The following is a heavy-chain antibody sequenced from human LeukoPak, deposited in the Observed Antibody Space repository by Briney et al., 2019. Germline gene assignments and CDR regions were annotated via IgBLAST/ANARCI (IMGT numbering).Heavy chain of an antibody. J-gene: IGHJ6*02. Sequence: SETLSLTCAVYGGSFSTHYWSWIRQSPAKGLEWIGEINHSGTTNYNPSLMGRVTISVDTSKNQFSLKLTSVTAADAAVYYCARKLGKGLRMVYFYYGMDVWGQGTTVTVSS. D-gene: IGHD6-13*01. CDR3: ARKLGKGLRMVYFYYGMDV. CDR2: INHSGTT. CDR1: GGSFSTHY. V-gene: IGHV4-34*01.